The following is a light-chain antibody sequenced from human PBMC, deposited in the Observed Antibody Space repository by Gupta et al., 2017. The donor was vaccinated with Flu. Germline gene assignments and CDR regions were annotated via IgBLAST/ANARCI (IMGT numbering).Light chain of an antibody. V-gene: IGKV3-11*01. Sequence: EIVLTQSPATLSLSPGERATLSCRASQSVSSYLAWYQQKPGQAPRLLIYDASNRDTGIPARFSGSGSGTDFTLTISSREQEDFAGYYCQQRSNWPPYSFGQGTKLEIK. CDR3: QQRSNWPPYS. CDR1: QSVSSY. J-gene: IGKJ2*03. CDR2: DAS.